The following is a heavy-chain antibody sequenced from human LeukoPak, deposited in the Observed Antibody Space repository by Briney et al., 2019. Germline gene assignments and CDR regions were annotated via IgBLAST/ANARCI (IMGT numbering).Heavy chain of an antibody. CDR2: IDNDGSTT. D-gene: IGHD3-10*01. Sequence: GGSRRLSCAASGFPFANTWMHWVRQAPGKGLVWVSLIDNDGSTTHYADSVKGRFTISRDNAKNTVYLQMNSLRAEDTAVYYCAIGGTYGSGSWGQGTLVTVSS. V-gene: IGHV3-74*01. CDR1: GFPFANTW. CDR3: AIGGTYGSGS. J-gene: IGHJ4*02.